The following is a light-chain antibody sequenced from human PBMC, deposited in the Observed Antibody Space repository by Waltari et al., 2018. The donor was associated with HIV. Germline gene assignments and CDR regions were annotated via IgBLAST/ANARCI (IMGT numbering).Light chain of an antibody. V-gene: IGLV3-25*03. CDR2: KDS. Sequence: SYEVTQPHSVSVSPGQTARITCSGDALPNQYAYWYQQKPGQAPVLVMYKDSERPSGIPERFSGSSSGTTVTLTISGVQAEDEADYYCQSADNSGTFVIFGGGTKLTVL. J-gene: IGLJ2*01. CDR3: QSADNSGTFVI. CDR1: ALPNQY.